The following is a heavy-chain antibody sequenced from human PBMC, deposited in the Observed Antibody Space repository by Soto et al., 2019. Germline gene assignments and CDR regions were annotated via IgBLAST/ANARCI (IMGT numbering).Heavy chain of an antibody. V-gene: IGHV3-23*01. D-gene: IGHD3-3*01. CDR3: ARWSYLDY. J-gene: IGHJ4*02. CDR2: ISGSDGKT. CDR1: GFSFGSYA. Sequence: GGSLRLSCAASGFSFGSYALSWVRQAPGKGLEWVSTISGSDGKTFYADSVKGRFSISRDASQSTLYLQMNSLRADDTAMYYCARWSYLDYWGQGTRVTVSS.